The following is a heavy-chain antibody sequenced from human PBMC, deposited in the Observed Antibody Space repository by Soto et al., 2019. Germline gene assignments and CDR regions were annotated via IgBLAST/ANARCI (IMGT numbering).Heavy chain of an antibody. CDR2: LSASGATT. CDR1: GFTFRNTA. CDR3: AKSPFGGFYYHCATDV. D-gene: IGHD3-22*01. V-gene: IGHV3-23*01. J-gene: IGHJ6*02. Sequence: EVQLLESGGDLVQPGGSLRLSCSAAGFTFRNTAMSWVIQAPGKGLEWVSALSASGATTYYADSVRGRFTITRDNSKNTVYLQMNSRRAEDTAVYYCAKSPFGGFYYHCATDVWGQGTTVTVSS.